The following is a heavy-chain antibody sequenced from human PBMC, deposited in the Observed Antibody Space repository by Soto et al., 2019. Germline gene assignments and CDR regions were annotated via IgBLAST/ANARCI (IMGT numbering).Heavy chain of an antibody. D-gene: IGHD6-6*01. J-gene: IGHJ4*02. CDR1: GYTFTGYY. CDR2: INPNSGGT. CDR3: ARGGAEQLGPLGNFDY. Sequence: ASVKVSCKASGYTFTGYYMHWVRQAPGQGLEWMGWINPNSGGTNYAQKFQGWVTMTRDTSISTAYMELSRLRSDDTAVYYCARGGAEQLGPLGNFDYWGQGTLVTVSS. V-gene: IGHV1-2*04.